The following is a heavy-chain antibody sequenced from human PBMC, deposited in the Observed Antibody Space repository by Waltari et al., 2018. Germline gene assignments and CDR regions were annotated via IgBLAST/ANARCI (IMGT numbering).Heavy chain of an antibody. CDR3: ARPIVYSSSWTPYYFDY. CDR2: IYYSGST. Sequence: QLQLQESGPGLVKPSETLSLTCTVSGGSISSRSYYWGWIRPPPGKGLEWIGSIYYSGSTYYNPSLKSRVTISVDTSKNQFSLKLSSVTAADTAVYYCARPIVYSSSWTPYYFDYWGQGTLVTVSS. J-gene: IGHJ4*02. V-gene: IGHV4-39*01. CDR1: GGSISSRSYY. D-gene: IGHD6-13*01.